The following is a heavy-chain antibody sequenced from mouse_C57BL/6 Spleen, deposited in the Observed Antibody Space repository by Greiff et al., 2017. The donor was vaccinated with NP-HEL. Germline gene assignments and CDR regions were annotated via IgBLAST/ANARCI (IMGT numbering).Heavy chain of an antibody. D-gene: IGHD4-1*01. CDR2: ISSGSSTI. J-gene: IGHJ2*01. CDR1: GFTFSDYG. CDR3: ARGPLTAYYFDY. Sequence: EVKRVESGGGLVKPGGSLKLSCAASGFTFSDYGMHWVRQAPEKGLEWVAYISSGSSTIYYADTVKGRFTISRDNAKNTLFLQMTSLRSEDTAMYYCARGPLTAYYFDYWGQGTTLTVSS. V-gene: IGHV5-17*01.